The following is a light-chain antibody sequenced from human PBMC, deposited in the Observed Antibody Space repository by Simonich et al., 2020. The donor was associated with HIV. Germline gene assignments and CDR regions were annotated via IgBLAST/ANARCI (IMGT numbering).Light chain of an antibody. J-gene: IGLJ2*01. CDR2: NDS. V-gene: IGLV3-21*01. CDR3: QSADSSGTYVL. CDR1: NIGSKS. Sequence: SYVLTQPPSVSVAPGKTARITCGGNNIGSKSVHWYQQKPGQAPVLVDYNDSDRPSGIPERFSGSSSGTTVTLTISGAQVEDEADYYCQSADSSGTYVLFGGGTKLTVL.